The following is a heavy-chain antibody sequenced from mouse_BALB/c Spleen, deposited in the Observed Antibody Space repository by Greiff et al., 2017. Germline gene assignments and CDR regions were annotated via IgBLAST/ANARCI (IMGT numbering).Heavy chain of an antibody. D-gene: IGHD2-14*01. J-gene: IGHJ4*01. CDR1: GYTFTSYW. Sequence: VQGVESGPELVRPGASVKMSCKASGYTFTSYWMHWVKQRPGQGLGWIGMIDPSNSETRLNQKFKDKATLNVDKSSNTAYMQLSSLTSEDSAVYYWAREGGVRRGGYAMDYWGQGTSVTVSS. V-gene: IGHV1S127*01. CDR3: AREGGVRRGGYAMDY. CDR2: IDPSNSET.